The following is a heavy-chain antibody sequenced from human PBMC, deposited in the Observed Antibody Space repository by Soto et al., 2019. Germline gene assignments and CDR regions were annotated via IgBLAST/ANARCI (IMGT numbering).Heavy chain of an antibody. CDR1: GGTLGSSA. V-gene: IGHV1-69*06. J-gene: IGHJ6*02. Sequence: TCKAWGGTLGSSASSWVQQDTGPWLEWMGGIIPIFGTSNYAQKFQGRVTITADKSTSTAYMELSSLRSEDTAVYYCASTSSGYKGYYYYGMDVWGQGTTVSVSS. CDR2: IIPIFGTS. CDR3: ASTSSGYKGYYYYGMDV. D-gene: IGHD3-22*01.